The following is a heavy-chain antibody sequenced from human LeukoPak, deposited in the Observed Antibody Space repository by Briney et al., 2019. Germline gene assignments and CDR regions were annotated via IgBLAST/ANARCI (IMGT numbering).Heavy chain of an antibody. CDR3: ARDQLHSSGGGLDY. Sequence: GGSLRLSCATSGFAFSTQGMHWVRQAPGKGLEWVAVIWYDGSNKYYADSVKGRFTISRDNSKNTLYLQMNSLRAEDTAVYYCARDQLHSSGGGLDYWGQGTLVTVSS. CDR2: IWYDGSNK. CDR1: GFAFSTQG. J-gene: IGHJ4*02. V-gene: IGHV3-33*01. D-gene: IGHD6-25*01.